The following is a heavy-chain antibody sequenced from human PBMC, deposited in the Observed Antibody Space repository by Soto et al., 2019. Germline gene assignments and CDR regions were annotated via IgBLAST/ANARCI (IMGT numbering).Heavy chain of an antibody. J-gene: IGHJ6*02. CDR1: GYIFVNYG. D-gene: IGHD3-16*01. CDR3: VMVDNYVTPTPQDV. CDR2: ISPYTGNT. Sequence: QVQLVQSGDEVKKPGASVKVSCKASGYIFVNYGIAWVRQAPGQGLEWMGWISPYTGNTHSATKVQGRLTMTTDTYXSTAYMDLGSLTSDDTAVYYCVMVDNYVTPTPQDVWGQGTTVTV. V-gene: IGHV1-18*01.